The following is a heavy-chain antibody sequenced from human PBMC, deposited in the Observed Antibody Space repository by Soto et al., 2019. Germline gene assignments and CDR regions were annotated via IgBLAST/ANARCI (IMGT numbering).Heavy chain of an antibody. V-gene: IGHV4-59*01. D-gene: IGHD6-13*01. CDR2: IYYTGST. J-gene: IGHJ4*02. CDR3: AKYRRTAAEGFTLDY. Sequence: SETLSLTGTVSGDSINNYYWSWIRQPPGKTLEWIGYIYYTGSTTYNPSLESRVTMSVDTSKNQFSLSLSSVNTADTAVYYCAKYRRTAAEGFTLDYWGRGTLVTVSS. CDR1: GDSINNYY.